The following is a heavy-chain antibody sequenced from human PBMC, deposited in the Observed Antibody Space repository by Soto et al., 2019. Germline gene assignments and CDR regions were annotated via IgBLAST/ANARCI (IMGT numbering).Heavy chain of an antibody. CDR3: ATTTAVIVAQGPMDV. D-gene: IGHD2-21*01. Sequence: EVQLVQSGAEVKKPGATVKISCKVSGFKFIDYYLYWVQQAPGKALEWMGRVDPEDGETVYSEKFQGRLTITADTSRDIAHMELSGLRSEDTAVYFRATTTAVIVAQGPMDVWGQGTTVIVSS. CDR2: VDPEDGET. V-gene: IGHV1-69-2*01. J-gene: IGHJ6*02. CDR1: GFKFIDYY.